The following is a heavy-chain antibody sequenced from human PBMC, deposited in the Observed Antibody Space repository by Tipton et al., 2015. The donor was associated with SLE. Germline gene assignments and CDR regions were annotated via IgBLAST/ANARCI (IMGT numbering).Heavy chain of an antibody. Sequence: TLSLTCTVSCYSISTGFYWGLIRQPPGKGLDWFGHVSPSGDTNHHPSLESRLTISRDPPNNQFSLKLNSVTAADTAIYYCATRYYDYIWGGSRKYFFDYWGQGALVTVSS. CDR3: ATRYYDYIWGGSRKYFFDY. J-gene: IGHJ4*02. D-gene: IGHD3-16*01. CDR2: VSPSGDT. CDR1: CYSISTGFY. V-gene: IGHV4-38-2*02.